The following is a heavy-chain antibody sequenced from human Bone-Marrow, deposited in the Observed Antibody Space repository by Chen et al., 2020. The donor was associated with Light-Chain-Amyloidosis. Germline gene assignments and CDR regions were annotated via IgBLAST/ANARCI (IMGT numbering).Heavy chain of an antibody. D-gene: IGHD2-15*01. CDR3: ARRVGVNWFDP. J-gene: IGHJ5*02. CDR2: IYYAGST. CDR1: GGSISSSSYY. Sequence: QLQLQESGPGLVKPAETLSPPCTVPGGSISSSSYYWGWIRQPPGKGLEWIGSIYYAGSTYYNPSLKSRVTISVDTSKNQFSLQLSAVTAADTAVYYCARRVGVNWFDPWGQGTLVTVSS. V-gene: IGHV4-39*01.